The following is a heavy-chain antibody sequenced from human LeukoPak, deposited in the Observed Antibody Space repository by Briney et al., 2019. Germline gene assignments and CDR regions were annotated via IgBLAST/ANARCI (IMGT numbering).Heavy chain of an antibody. D-gene: IGHD2-8*01. CDR2: INPSGGST. V-gene: IGHV1-46*01. CDR1: GYTFTSYY. J-gene: IGHJ6*02. CDR3: ARDVLMVYYYYYYGMDV. Sequence: SVKVSCKASGYTFTSYYMHWVRQAPGQGLEWMGIINPSGGSTSYAQKFQGRVTMTRDTSTSTVYMELSSLRSEDTAVYYCARDVLMVYYYYYYGMDVWGQGTTVTVSS.